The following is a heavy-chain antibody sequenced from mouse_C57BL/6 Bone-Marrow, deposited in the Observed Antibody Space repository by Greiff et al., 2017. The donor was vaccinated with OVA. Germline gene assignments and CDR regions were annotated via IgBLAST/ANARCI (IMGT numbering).Heavy chain of an antibody. CDR1: GFTFSSYG. J-gene: IGHJ4*01. D-gene: IGHD2-4*01. V-gene: IGHV5-6*02. Sequence: EVMLVESGGDLVKPGGSLKLSCAASGFTFSSYGMSWVRQTPDKRLEWVATISSGGSYTYYPDSVKGRFTISRDNAKNTLYLQMSRLKSEDTAMYYCARRRLRRYYAMDYWGQGTSVTVSS. CDR2: ISSGGSYT. CDR3: ARRRLRRYYAMDY.